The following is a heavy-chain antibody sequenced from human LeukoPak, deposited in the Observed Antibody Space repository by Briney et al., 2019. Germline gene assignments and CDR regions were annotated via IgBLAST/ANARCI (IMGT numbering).Heavy chain of an antibody. CDR2: INPNSGGT. J-gene: IGHJ6*02. Sequence: ASVTVSCKASGYTFTGYYMHWVRQAPGQGLEWMGRINPNSGGTNYAQKFQGRVTMTRDTSISTAYMELSRLRSDDTAVYYCARVLYGGKYYYYYYGMDVWGQGTTVTVSS. CDR3: ARVLYGGKYYYYYYGMDV. D-gene: IGHD4-23*01. V-gene: IGHV1-2*06. CDR1: GYTFTGYY.